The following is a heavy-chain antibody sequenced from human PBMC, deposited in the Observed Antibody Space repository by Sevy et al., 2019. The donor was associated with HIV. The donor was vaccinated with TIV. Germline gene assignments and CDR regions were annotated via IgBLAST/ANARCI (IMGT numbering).Heavy chain of an antibody. V-gene: IGHV3-23*01. CDR3: AREGCTKPHDY. D-gene: IGHD2-8*01. CDR2: LSFGRGEI. Sequence: GGSLRLSCAASGFTFSKYSMSRVRQPPRKGLEWVSTLSFGRGEINYADSVKGRFTSSRDNSKSSVYLQMNNLRPEDTAVYYCAREGCTKPHDYWGQGTLVTVSS. J-gene: IGHJ4*02. CDR1: GFTFSKYS.